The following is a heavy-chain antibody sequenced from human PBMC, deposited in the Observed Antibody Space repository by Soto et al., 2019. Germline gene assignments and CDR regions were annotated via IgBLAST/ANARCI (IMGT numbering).Heavy chain of an antibody. CDR2: IKSKTDGGTT. CDR3: TTDPLTGHDAFDI. J-gene: IGHJ3*02. CDR1: GFTFSNAW. Sequence: EVQLVESGGGLVKPGGSLRLSCAASGFTFSNAWMSWVRQAPGKGLEWVGRIKSKTDGGTTDYAAPVKGRFTISRDDSKNTLYLQMNSLKTEDTAVYYCTTDPLTGHDAFDIWGQGTMVTVSS. V-gene: IGHV3-15*01. D-gene: IGHD7-27*01.